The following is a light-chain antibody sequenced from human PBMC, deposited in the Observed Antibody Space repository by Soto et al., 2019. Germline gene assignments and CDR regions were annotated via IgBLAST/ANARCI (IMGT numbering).Light chain of an antibody. CDR1: SSNIGSNF. CDR2: DNN. CDR3: GTTDTSLRAVV. J-gene: IGLJ2*01. V-gene: IGLV1-51*01. Sequence: QSVLTQPPSVSAAPGQKVTISCSGRSSNIGSNFVSWYQQLPGTAPKLLIYDNNKRPSGIPDRFSGSKSGTSANLGITGLQTGDEADYYCGTTDTSLRAVVFGGGTKLTVL.